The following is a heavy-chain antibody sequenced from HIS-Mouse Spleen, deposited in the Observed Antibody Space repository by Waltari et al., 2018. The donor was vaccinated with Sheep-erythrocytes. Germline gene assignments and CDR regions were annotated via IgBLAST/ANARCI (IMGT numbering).Heavy chain of an antibody. CDR1: GYTFTGYY. CDR3: ARVPDGYNRGIDY. CDR2: VNPNSGGT. J-gene: IGHJ4*02. Sequence: QVQLVQSGAEVKKPGASVKVSCKASGYTFTGYYMHWVRQAPGQGLEWMGRVNPNSGGTNDAHKFQGRVTMTRDTSISTAYMELSRLRSDDTAVYYCARVPDGYNRGIDYWGQGTLVTVSS. D-gene: IGHD5-12*01. V-gene: IGHV1-2*07.